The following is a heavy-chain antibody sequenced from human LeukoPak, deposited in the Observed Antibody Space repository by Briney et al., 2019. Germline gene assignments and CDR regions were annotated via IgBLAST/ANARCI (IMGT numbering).Heavy chain of an antibody. V-gene: IGHV4-31*03. CDR1: GGSISSGGYY. CDR2: IYYSGST. J-gene: IGHJ4*02. CDR3: ARRDSSGYPDY. Sequence: SQTLSLTCTVSGGSISSGGYYWSWIRQHPGKGLEWIVYIYYSGSTYYNPSLKSRVTISVDTSKNQFSLKLSSVTAADTAVYYCARRDSSGYPDYWGQGTLVTVSS. D-gene: IGHD3-22*01.